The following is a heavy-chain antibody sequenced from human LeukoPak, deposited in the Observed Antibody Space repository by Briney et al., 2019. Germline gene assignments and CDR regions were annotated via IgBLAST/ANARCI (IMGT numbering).Heavy chain of an antibody. CDR1: EFTLSSYW. Sequence: GGSLRLSCVASEFTLSSYWMSWVRQAPGKGLEWVAVISYDGSNKYYADSVKGRFTISRDNAKNSVSLQMNNLRAEDTAVYYCTRDATQYLRYGYFDSWGQGILVTVSS. V-gene: IGHV3-30*03. CDR2: ISYDGSNK. J-gene: IGHJ4*02. D-gene: IGHD2/OR15-2a*01. CDR3: TRDATQYLRYGYFDS.